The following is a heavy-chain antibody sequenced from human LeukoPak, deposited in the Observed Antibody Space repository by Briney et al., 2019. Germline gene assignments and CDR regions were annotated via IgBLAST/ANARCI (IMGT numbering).Heavy chain of an antibody. CDR1: GGSISSGGYY. D-gene: IGHD6-19*01. CDR3: ASHLYSSGWYVKY. Sequence: PSETLSLTCTVSGGSISSGGYYWSWIRQHPGKGLEWIGYIYYSGSTYYNPSLKSRVTISIDTSKNQFSLKLSSVTAADTAVYYCASHLYSSGWYVKYWGQGTLVTVSS. V-gene: IGHV4-31*03. J-gene: IGHJ4*02. CDR2: IYYSGST.